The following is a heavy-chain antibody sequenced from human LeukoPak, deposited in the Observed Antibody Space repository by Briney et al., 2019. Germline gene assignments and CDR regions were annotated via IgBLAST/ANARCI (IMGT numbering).Heavy chain of an antibody. CDR1: GFTFNNYA. J-gene: IGHJ3*02. V-gene: IGHV3-23*01. CDR2: IRGGGGHT. CDR3: AKCSASYYNDAFDI. Sequence: GGSLRLSCAASGFTFNNYAMNWVRRAPGKGLEWLSYIRGGGGHTRYSDSVKGRFTISRDNSKNMLYLQMNSLRAEDTAIYYCAKCSASYYNDAFDIWGRGTMVTVSS. D-gene: IGHD3-10*02.